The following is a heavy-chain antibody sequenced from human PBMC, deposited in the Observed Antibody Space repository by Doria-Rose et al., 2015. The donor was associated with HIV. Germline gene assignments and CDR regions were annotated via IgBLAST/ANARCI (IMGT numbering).Heavy chain of an antibody. CDR2: ISSTSAYI. V-gene: IGHV3-21*01. CDR3: ATGVTLGY. J-gene: IGHJ4*02. Sequence: VQLVQSGGGLVRPGGSLRLSCATSGFTFSSHRINYVRQAPGKCLEWVSSISSTSAYINYADSVRGRFTISRDNARNSLYLQMHSLRDEDTAIYYCATGVTLGYWGQGTLVTVSS. CDR1: GFTFSSHR. D-gene: IGHD3-10*01.